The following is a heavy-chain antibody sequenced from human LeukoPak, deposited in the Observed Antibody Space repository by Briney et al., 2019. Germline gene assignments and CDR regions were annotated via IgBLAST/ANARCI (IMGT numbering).Heavy chain of an antibody. V-gene: IGHV1-18*01. D-gene: IGHD2-2*01. CDR2: ISAYNGNT. Sequence: ASVTVSCTASGYTFTSYGISWVRQAPGQGLEWMGWISAYNGNTNYAQKLQGRVTMTTDTSTSTAYMELRSLRSDDTAVYYCARDLFRLLGYCSSTSCSLDYWGQGTLVTVSS. CDR1: GYTFTSYG. J-gene: IGHJ4*02. CDR3: ARDLFRLLGYCSSTSCSLDY.